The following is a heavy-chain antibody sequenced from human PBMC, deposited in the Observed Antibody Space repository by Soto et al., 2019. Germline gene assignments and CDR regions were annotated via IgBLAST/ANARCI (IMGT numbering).Heavy chain of an antibody. CDR1: GGSFSVSS. Sequence: QVQLQQWGAGLLKPSETLSLTCAVFGGSFSVSSWSWIRQPPWKGLAWIGELKTGGSTNYNPALKRRVTISVDTAKNQSSRKLSSVTAADTAVYYWARGSYYWGLDFDYWGQGNLVTVSS. V-gene: IGHV4-34*01. CDR2: LKTGGST. CDR3: ARGSYYWGLDFDY. J-gene: IGHJ4*02. D-gene: IGHD3-10*01.